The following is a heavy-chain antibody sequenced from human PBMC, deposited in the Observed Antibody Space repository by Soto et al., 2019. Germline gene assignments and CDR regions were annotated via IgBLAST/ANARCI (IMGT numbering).Heavy chain of an antibody. CDR3: ARTGYPVYYYGMDV. J-gene: IGHJ6*02. D-gene: IGHD3-9*01. V-gene: IGHV3-23*01. CDR1: GFTFSSYA. Sequence: EVQLLESGGGLVQPGGSLRLSCAASGFTFSSYAMSWVRQAPGKGLEWVSAISGSGGSTYYADSVKGRFTISRDNSKNTLYLKMNSRRAGDTAVYYCARTGYPVYYYGMDVWGQGTTVTVSS. CDR2: ISGSGGST.